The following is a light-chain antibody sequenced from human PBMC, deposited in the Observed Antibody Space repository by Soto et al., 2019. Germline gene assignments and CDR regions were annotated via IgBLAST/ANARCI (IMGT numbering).Light chain of an antibody. CDR3: CSYAGGTSVV. V-gene: IGLV2-23*01. CDR2: EDI. CDR1: SSDVGSYNL. J-gene: IGLJ2*01. Sequence: QYALTQPASVSGSPGQSITISCTGTSSDVGSYNLVSWYQQHPGKAPKLMIYEDIERPSGVSNRFSGSKSGNTASLTISGLQTEDEADYYCCSYAGGTSVVFGGGTQLTVL.